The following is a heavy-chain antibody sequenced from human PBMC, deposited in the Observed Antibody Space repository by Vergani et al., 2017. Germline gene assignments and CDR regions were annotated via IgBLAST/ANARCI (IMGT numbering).Heavy chain of an antibody. Sequence: QVQLQESGPGLVKPSETLSFTGTVSGGSISSYYWSWIRQPPGKGLEWIGYIYYSGSTNYNPSLKSRVTISVDTSKNQFSLKLSSVTAADTAVYYCARETAAAGTADYWGQGTLVTVSS. CDR3: ARETAAAGTADY. CDR1: GGSISSYY. J-gene: IGHJ4*02. CDR2: IYYSGST. V-gene: IGHV4-59*01. D-gene: IGHD6-13*01.